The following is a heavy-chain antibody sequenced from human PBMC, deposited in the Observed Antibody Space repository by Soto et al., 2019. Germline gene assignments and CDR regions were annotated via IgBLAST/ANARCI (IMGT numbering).Heavy chain of an antibody. CDR2: TYYRSKWYN. J-gene: IGHJ4*02. CDR3: ARSPPKGTVTPDYFDY. V-gene: IGHV6-1*01. Sequence: SQTLSLTCAISGDSVSSNSAAWNWIRQSPSRGLEWLGRTYYRSKWYNDYVVSVKSRITINPDTSKNQFSLQLNSVTPEDTAVYYCARSPPKGTVTPDYFDYWGQGTLVTV. CDR1: GDSVSSNSAA. D-gene: IGHD4-17*01.